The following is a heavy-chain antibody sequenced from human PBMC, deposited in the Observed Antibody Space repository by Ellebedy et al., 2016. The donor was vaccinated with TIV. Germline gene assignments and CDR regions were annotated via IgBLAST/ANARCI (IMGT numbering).Heavy chain of an antibody. Sequence: SVKVSXKASGGTFSSYAISWVRQAPGQGLEWMGGIIPIFGTANYAQKFQGRVTITADESTSTAYMELSSLRSEDTAVYYCARTLGYCSGGSCYSPVPGSDPINYYYYGMDVWGQGTTVTVSS. J-gene: IGHJ6*02. CDR1: GGTFSSYA. CDR3: ARTLGYCSGGSCYSPVPGSDPINYYYYGMDV. CDR2: IIPIFGTA. D-gene: IGHD2-15*01. V-gene: IGHV1-69*13.